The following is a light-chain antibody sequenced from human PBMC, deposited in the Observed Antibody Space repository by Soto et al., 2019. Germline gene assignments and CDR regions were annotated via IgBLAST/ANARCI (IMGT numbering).Light chain of an antibody. CDR3: QQYNNWPLT. Sequence: DIQMTQSPSTLSASVGDRVTSTCRASQGISVWLAWYQQKPGKAPKVLIWNASSLQRGVPSRFSGSGSGTEFTLTISSLQSEDFAVYYCQQYNNWPLTFGRGTRLEIK. V-gene: IGKV1-5*01. CDR2: NAS. J-gene: IGKJ5*01. CDR1: QGISVW.